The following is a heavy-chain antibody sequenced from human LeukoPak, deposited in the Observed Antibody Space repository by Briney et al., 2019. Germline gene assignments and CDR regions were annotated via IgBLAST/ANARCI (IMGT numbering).Heavy chain of an antibody. CDR3: ARHEKNGGYYDN. CDR2: IYYSGGT. CDR1: GGSINYYF. V-gene: IGHV4-59*08. J-gene: IGHJ4*02. Sequence: SETLSLTCTVSGGSINYYFWSWIRQPPGKGLEWIGYIYYSGGTDYNPSLKSRVTISVDTSKNQFSLQLRSMTAADTAVYYCARHEKNGGYYDNWGQGTLVTVSS. D-gene: IGHD3-22*01.